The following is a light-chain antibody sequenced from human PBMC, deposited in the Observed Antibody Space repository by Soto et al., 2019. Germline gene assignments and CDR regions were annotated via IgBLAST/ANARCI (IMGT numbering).Light chain of an antibody. J-gene: IGKJ1*01. V-gene: IGKV1-5*03. CDR1: QSISSW. Sequence: DIQMTQSPSTLSASVGDRVTITCRASQSISSWLAWYQQKPGKAPKLLIYKAPSLESGVPSRFSGSGSGTEFTRTISSLQPDDFATYYCQHRWTFGQGTNVEIK. CDR3: QHRWT. CDR2: KAP.